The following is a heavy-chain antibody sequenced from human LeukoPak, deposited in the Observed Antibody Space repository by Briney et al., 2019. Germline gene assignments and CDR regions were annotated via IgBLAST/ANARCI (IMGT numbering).Heavy chain of an antibody. CDR3: ARHLRAVLDY. J-gene: IGHJ4*02. Sequence: PSETLSLTCTVSGDSISSSSSYWGWIRQPPGKGREWIGNIYYSGSTYYNPSLKSRVTISVDTSKNQFSLKLSSVTAADTAVYYCARHLRAVLDYWGQGTLVTVSS. CDR1: GDSISSSSSY. V-gene: IGHV4-39*01. CDR2: IYYSGST. D-gene: IGHD2/OR15-2a*01.